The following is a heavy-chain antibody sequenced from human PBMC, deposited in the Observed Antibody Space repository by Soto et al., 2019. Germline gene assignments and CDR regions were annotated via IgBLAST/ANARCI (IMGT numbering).Heavy chain of an antibody. CDR1: GFSLSVSGMC. CDR2: IDWEDEK. D-gene: IGHD2-15*01. Sequence: SGPTLVNPTQTLTLTCTFSGFSLSVSGMCVSWIRQPPGKALEWLARIDWEDEKYYTTSLRTRLTISKDTSKNQVVLTMTNMDPVDTATYYCARTPDQSYCAGGSCYIGGMEVWGQGITVTVAS. CDR3: ARTPDQSYCAGGSCYIGGMEV. V-gene: IGHV2-70*11. J-gene: IGHJ6*02.